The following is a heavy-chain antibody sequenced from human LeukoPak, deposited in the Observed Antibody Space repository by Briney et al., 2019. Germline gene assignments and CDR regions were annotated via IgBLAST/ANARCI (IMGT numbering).Heavy chain of an antibody. CDR1: GYTFTSYA. D-gene: IGHD2-2*01. V-gene: IGHV7-4-1*02. CDR2: INTNTGNP. J-gene: IGHJ5*02. Sequence: ASVKVSCKASGYTFTSYAMNWVRQAPGQGLEWMGWINTNTGNPTYAQGFTGRFVFSLDTSVSTAYLQISSLKAEDTAVYYCARVRGGYCSSTSCPGNWFDPWGQGTLVTVSS. CDR3: ARVRGGYCSSTSCPGNWFDP.